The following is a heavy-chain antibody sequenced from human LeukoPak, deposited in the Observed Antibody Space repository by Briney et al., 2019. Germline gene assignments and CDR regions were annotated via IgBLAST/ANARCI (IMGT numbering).Heavy chain of an antibody. Sequence: ASVKVSCXASGYTFTSYYMHWVRRAPGQGLEWMGIINPSGGSTSYAQKFQGRVTMTRDTSTSTVYMELSSLRSEDTAVYYCARAVTVEGYYYYMDVWGKGTTVTVSS. J-gene: IGHJ6*03. CDR3: ARAVTVEGYYYYMDV. CDR1: GYTFTSYY. V-gene: IGHV1-46*03. D-gene: IGHD4-11*01. CDR2: INPSGGST.